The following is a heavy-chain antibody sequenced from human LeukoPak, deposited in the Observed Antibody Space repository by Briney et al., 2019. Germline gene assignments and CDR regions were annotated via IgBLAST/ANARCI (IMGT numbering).Heavy chain of an antibody. Sequence: GGSLRLSWVVSGFTFSDHYLDWVRQSPGRGLEWVGRSRIKADGYITQYAAPVKDRFTISRHESKDSLFLQMNSLKTEDTAMYYCVRGLNSFDLWGQGTPVTVSS. CDR2: SRIKADGYIT. CDR1: GFTFSDHY. D-gene: IGHD2/OR15-2a*01. CDR3: VRGLNSFDL. J-gene: IGHJ4*02. V-gene: IGHV3-72*01.